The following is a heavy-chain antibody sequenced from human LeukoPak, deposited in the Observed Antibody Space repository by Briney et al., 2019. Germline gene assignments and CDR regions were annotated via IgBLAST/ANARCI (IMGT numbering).Heavy chain of an antibody. CDR1: GFTFSSYA. Sequence: GGSLRLSCAASGFTFSSYAMHWVRQAPGKGLEWVAVISYDGSNKYYADSVKGRFTISRDNSKNTLYLQMNSLRAEDTAVYYCARATEMVQGVTLGGFHYWGQGTLVTVSS. CDR3: ARATEMVQGVTLGGFHY. V-gene: IGHV3-30*04. CDR2: ISYDGSNK. D-gene: IGHD3-10*01. J-gene: IGHJ4*02.